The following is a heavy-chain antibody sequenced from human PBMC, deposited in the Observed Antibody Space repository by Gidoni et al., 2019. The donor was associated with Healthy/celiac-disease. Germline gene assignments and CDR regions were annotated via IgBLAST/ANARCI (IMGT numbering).Heavy chain of an antibody. J-gene: IGHJ5*02. D-gene: IGHD3-22*01. Sequence: QVQLVQSGAEVKKPGSSVKVSCKASGGTFSSYAISWVRQAPGQGLEWLGGIIPIFGTANYAQEFQGRVTSTADESMSTAYMELSSLSSEDTAVYYFARENSLSILVGYTVSGWFDPWGQGTLVTVSS. CDR3: ARENSLSILVGYTVSGWFDP. CDR2: IIPIFGTA. CDR1: GGTFSSYA. V-gene: IGHV1-69*01.